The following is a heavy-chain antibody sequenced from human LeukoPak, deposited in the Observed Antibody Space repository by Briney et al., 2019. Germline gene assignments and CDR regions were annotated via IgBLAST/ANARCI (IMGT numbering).Heavy chain of an antibody. Sequence: PSETLSLTCTVSGGSISSGGYYWSWIRQHPGKGLEWSGYIYYSGSTYYNPSLKSRVTISVDTSKNQFSLKQSSVTAADTAVYYCARSEAGAVYYDSSGYPDAFDIWGQGTMVTVSS. CDR3: ARSEAGAVYYDSSGYPDAFDI. J-gene: IGHJ3*02. D-gene: IGHD3-22*01. CDR1: GGSISSGGYY. V-gene: IGHV4-31*03. CDR2: IYYSGST.